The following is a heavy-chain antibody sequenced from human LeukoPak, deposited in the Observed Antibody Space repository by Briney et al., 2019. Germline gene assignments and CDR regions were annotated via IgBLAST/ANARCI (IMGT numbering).Heavy chain of an antibody. CDR2: IHYTGST. D-gene: IGHD1-26*01. CDR3: AKATGYSGVDY. V-gene: IGHV4-59*01. Sequence: SETLSLTCTVSGGSISGYYWSWIRQPPGKGLEWIGYIHYTGSTNYNPSLKSRVTISVDTSKNQLSLKLNSVTAADTSIYYCAKATGYSGVDYWGQGTLVTVSS. J-gene: IGHJ4*02. CDR1: GGSISGYY.